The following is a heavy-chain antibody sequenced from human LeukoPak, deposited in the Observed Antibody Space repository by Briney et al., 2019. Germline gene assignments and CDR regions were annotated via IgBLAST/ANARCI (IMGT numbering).Heavy chain of an antibody. Sequence: GGSLRLSCAASGFTFSSYTMNWVRQAPGKGLEWVSYISSGSTTIYYADSVKGRFTISRDNAKNSLYLQINSLRDEDTAVYYCASGPDGYNSHFDYWGQGTLVTVSS. CDR3: ASGPDGYNSHFDY. J-gene: IGHJ4*02. V-gene: IGHV3-48*02. CDR1: GFTFSSYT. CDR2: ISSGSTTI. D-gene: IGHD5-24*01.